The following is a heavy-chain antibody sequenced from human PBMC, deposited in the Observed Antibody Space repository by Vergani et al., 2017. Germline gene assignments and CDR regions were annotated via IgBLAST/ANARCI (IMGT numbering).Heavy chain of an antibody. CDR1: GFTFNQYG. CDR2: TWYDGNNK. J-gene: IGHJ6*03. Sequence: QVQLVESGGGVVQPGRSLRLSCAASGFTFNQYGMHWVRQAPGKGLEWVAVTWYDGNNKQYADSVKGRFTISRDNSKSTMYLQMNSLRAEDTAVYYCAREGYYYYYMDVWGKGTTVTVSS. V-gene: IGHV3-33*01. CDR3: AREGYYYYYMDV.